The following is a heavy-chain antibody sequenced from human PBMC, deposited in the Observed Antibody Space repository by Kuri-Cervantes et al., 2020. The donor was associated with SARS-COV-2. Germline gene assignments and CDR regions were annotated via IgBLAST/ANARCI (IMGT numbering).Heavy chain of an antibody. CDR2: ISAYNGNT. D-gene: IGHD1-26*01. CDR3: ARDVGATLYYYYGMDV. V-gene: IGHV1-18*01. CDR1: GYTFTSYD. J-gene: IGHJ6*02. Sequence: ASVKVSCKASGYTFTSYDINWVRQAPGQGLEWMGWISAYNGNTNYAQKLQGRVTMTTDTSTSTAYMELRSLRSDDTAVYYCARDVGATLYYYYGMDVWGQGTTVTVSS.